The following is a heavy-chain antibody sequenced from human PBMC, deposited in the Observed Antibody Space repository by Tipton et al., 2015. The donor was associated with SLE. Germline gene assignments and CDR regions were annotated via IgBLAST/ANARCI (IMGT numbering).Heavy chain of an antibody. D-gene: IGHD6-13*01. CDR3: ARMFRAASGGFDY. CDR1: GGSFSGYY. J-gene: IGHJ4*02. CDR2: INHSGNT. Sequence: TLSLTCAVYGGSFSGYYWTWIRQPPGRGLEWIGEINHSGNTNYSPSLKSRVIMSVDTSKNQFSLRVSSVIAADTAVYYCARMFRAASGGFDYWGQGTLVTVSS. V-gene: IGHV4-34*01.